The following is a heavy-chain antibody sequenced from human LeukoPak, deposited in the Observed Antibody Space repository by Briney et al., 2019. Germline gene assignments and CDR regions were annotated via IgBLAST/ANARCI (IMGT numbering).Heavy chain of an antibody. CDR2: ISYDGSNK. J-gene: IGHJ4*02. V-gene: IGHV3-30*18. Sequence: PGGSLRLSCAASGLTFSSYWMTWVRQAPGKGLEWVAVISYDGSNKYYADSVKGRFTISRDNSKNTLYLQMNSLRVDDTAMYYCAKGWTKYCTGGSCYSPLYYFDYWGQGTLVTVSS. CDR3: AKGWTKYCTGGSCYSPLYYFDY. D-gene: IGHD2-15*01. CDR1: GLTFSSYW.